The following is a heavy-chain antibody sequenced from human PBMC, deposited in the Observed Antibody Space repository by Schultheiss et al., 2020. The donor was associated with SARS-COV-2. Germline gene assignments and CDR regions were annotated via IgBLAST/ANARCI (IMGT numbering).Heavy chain of an antibody. V-gene: IGHV3-30-3*01. Sequence: GGSLRLSCAASGFTFSSYAMSWVRQAPGKGLEWVAVISYDGSNKYYADSVKGRFTISRDNSKNTLYLQMNSLRAEDTAVYYCAREWYSSSWYLHYYYYYGMDVWGQGTTVTVSS. CDR3: AREWYSSSWYLHYYYYYGMDV. J-gene: IGHJ6*02. CDR2: ISYDGSNK. D-gene: IGHD6-13*01. CDR1: GFTFSSYA.